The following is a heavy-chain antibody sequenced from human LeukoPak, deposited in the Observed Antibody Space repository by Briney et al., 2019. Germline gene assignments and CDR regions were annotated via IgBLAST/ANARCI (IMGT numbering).Heavy chain of an antibody. Sequence: SETLSLTCGVSGGSISSTNWWSWVRQPPGKGLEWIGSIYYSGSTYYNPSLKSRVTISVDTSKNQFSLKLSSVTAADTAVYYCARLYSSGLRAFDYWGQGTLVTVSS. J-gene: IGHJ4*02. CDR1: GGSISSTNW. CDR3: ARLYSSGLRAFDY. CDR2: IYYSGST. D-gene: IGHD6-19*01. V-gene: IGHV4-39*01.